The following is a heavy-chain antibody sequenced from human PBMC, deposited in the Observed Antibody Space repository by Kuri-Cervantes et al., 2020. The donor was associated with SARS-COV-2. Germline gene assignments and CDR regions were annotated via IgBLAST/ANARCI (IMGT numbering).Heavy chain of an antibody. Sequence: SVKVSCKASGGTFRRHAISWVRQAPGQGLEWMGGIIPIFGTANYAQKFQGRVTITADESTSTDYMELSSLRSEDTAVYYCARGDGYNNYYYYYMDVWGKGTTVTVSS. D-gene: IGHD5-24*01. CDR3: ARGDGYNNYYYYYMDV. CDR2: IIPIFGTA. J-gene: IGHJ6*03. CDR1: GGTFRRHA. V-gene: IGHV1-69*13.